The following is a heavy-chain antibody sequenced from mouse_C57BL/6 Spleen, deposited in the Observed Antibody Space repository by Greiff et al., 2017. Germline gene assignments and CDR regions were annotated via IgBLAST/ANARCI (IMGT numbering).Heavy chain of an antibody. CDR2: IYPGDGDT. CDR3: AREGYYGSGGYFDY. CDR1: GYAFSSYW. D-gene: IGHD1-1*01. J-gene: IGHJ2*01. V-gene: IGHV1-80*01. Sequence: VQLQESGAELVKPGASVKISCKASGYAFSSYWMNWVKQRPGKGLEWIGQIYPGDGDTNYNGKFKGKATLTADKSSSTAYMQLSSLTSEDSAVYFCAREGYYGSGGYFDYWGQGTTLTVSS.